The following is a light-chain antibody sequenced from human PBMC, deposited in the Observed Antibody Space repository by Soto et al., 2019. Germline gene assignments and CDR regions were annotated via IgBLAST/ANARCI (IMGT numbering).Light chain of an antibody. V-gene: IGKV1-8*01. CDR3: QQYYTYPWT. Sequence: AIRMTQSPSSLSASTGDRVTITCRASKGISSYLAWYQQKPGKAPKVLIHTASTLQGGVPSRFSGSGSGTDFTLTISRLQSEDFATYYCQQYYTYPWTFGQGTKVEVK. J-gene: IGKJ1*01. CDR2: TAS. CDR1: KGISSY.